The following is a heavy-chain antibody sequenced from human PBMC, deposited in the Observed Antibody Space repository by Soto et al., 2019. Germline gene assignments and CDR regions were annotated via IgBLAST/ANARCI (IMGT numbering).Heavy chain of an antibody. CDR1: GYSFTSYW. CDR2: IYPGDSDT. V-gene: IGHV5-51*01. D-gene: IGHD3-16*02. J-gene: IGHJ4*02. Sequence: GESLKISCKGSGYSFTSYWIGWVRQMPGKGLEWMGIIYPGDSDTRYSPSFQGQVTISADKSISTAYLQWSSLKASDTAMYYCARRGTGYDYIWGSYRYTGDYWGQGTLVTVSS. CDR3: ARRGTGYDYIWGSYRYTGDY.